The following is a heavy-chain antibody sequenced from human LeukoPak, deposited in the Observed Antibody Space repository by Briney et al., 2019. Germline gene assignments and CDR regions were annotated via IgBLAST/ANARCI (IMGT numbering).Heavy chain of an antibody. J-gene: IGHJ5*02. CDR3: AKDYSGGDYYGSGTYYNL. CDR2: ISWNGVNI. CDR1: GFTFDDYA. V-gene: IGHV3-9*01. Sequence: GGSLRLSCAASGFTFDDYAMHWVRQPPGKGLEWVSGISWNGVNIAYADSVKGRFTISRDNAKNSLYLQMNSLTTEDTALYYCAKDYSGGDYYGSGTYYNLWGQGTLVTVSS. D-gene: IGHD3-10*01.